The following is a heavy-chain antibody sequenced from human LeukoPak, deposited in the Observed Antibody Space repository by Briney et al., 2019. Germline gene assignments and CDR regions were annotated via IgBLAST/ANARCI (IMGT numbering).Heavy chain of an antibody. CDR1: GYTFTGYY. CDR3: ARERIAVAGNFDY. Sequence: GASVKVSCKASGYTFTGYYMHWVRQAPGQGLEWMGGIIPIFGTANYAQKFQGRVTITADESTSTAYMELSSLRSEDTAVYYCARERIAVAGNFDYWGQGTLVTVSS. J-gene: IGHJ4*02. V-gene: IGHV1-69*13. CDR2: IIPIFGTA. D-gene: IGHD6-19*01.